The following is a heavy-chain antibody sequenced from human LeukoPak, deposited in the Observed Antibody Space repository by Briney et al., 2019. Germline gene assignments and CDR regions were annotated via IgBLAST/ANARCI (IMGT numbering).Heavy chain of an antibody. CDR2: IYHSGST. Sequence: SETLSLTCTVSGGSISSYYWSWIRQPPGKGLEWIGYIYHSGSTNYNPSLKSRVTISVDTSKNQFSLKLSSVTAADTAVYYCARYDSSAIYGGGFDIWGQGTMVTVSS. CDR1: GGSISSYY. CDR3: ARYDSSAIYGGGFDI. D-gene: IGHD3-22*01. J-gene: IGHJ3*02. V-gene: IGHV4-59*01.